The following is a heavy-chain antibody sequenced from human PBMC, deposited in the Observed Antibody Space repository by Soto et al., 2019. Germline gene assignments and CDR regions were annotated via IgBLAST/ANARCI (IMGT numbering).Heavy chain of an antibody. CDR3: TGGCLVFVPAAISYY. Sequence: EVQLVESGGGLVKPGGSLRLSCAASGFTFSDAWMSWVRQAPGKGLEWVGRIKDKTTDGTTDYAAPVKGRFTISRDDSETTVFLQMKSLKTEDTAIYYCTGGCLVFVPAAISYYWGKETLVTVSS. CDR2: IKDKTTDGTT. CDR1: GFTFSDAW. V-gene: IGHV3-15*01. D-gene: IGHD2-2*01. J-gene: IGHJ4*02.